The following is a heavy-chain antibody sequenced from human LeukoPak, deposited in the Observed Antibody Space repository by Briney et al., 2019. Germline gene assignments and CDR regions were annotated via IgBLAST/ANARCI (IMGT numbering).Heavy chain of an antibody. D-gene: IGHD6-25*01. V-gene: IGHV4-59*08. Sequence: SETLSLTCTVSGGSISSYYWSWIRQPPGKGLEWIAYIYYSGSTNYNPSLKSRVTISVDTSKNQFSLKLSSVTAADTAVYYCARHFTRLSRGKTSFDYWGQGTLVTVSS. CDR1: GGSISSYY. CDR3: ARHFTRLSRGKTSFDY. CDR2: IYYSGST. J-gene: IGHJ4*02.